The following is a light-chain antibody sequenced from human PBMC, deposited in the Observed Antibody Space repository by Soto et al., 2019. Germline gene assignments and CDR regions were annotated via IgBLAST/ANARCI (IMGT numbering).Light chain of an antibody. V-gene: IGLV1-47*01. Sequence: QSLLTQPPSASGTPGQRVTISCSGNSSNIGINYVYWYQHLPGTAPKLLIYRDNQRPSGVPDRFSGSKSGTSASLAISGLRSEDEADYYCAAWDDSLKAVFGGGTQLTVL. CDR1: SSNIGINY. CDR2: RDN. CDR3: AAWDDSLKAV. J-gene: IGLJ7*01.